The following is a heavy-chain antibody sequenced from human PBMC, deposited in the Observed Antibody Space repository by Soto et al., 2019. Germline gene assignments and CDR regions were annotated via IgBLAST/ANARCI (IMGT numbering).Heavy chain of an antibody. CDR3: ASDYDILTGYYSPGY. Sequence: AXVKVSCKASGYTFTSYYMHWVRQAPGQGLEWMGIINPSGGSTSYAQKFQGRVTMTRDTSTSTVYMELSSLRSEDTAVYYCASDYDILTGYYSPGYWGQGTLVTVSS. CDR1: GYTFTSYY. D-gene: IGHD3-9*01. J-gene: IGHJ4*02. CDR2: INPSGGST. V-gene: IGHV1-46*03.